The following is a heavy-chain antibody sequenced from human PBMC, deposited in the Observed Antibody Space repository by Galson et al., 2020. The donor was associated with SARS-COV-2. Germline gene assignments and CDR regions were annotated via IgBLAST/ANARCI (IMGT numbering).Heavy chain of an antibody. J-gene: IGHJ5*02. CDR2: IKSKTDGGTT. V-gene: IGHV3-15*01. Sequence: GESLKISCAASGFTFSNAWMSWVRQAPGKGLEWVGRIKSKTDGGTTDYAAPVKGRFTISRDDSKNTLYLQMNSLKTEDTAVYYCTTDGFATVRQQLTQPWGQGTLVTVSS. CDR3: TTDGFATVRQQLTQP. CDR1: GFTFSNAW. D-gene: IGHD6-13*01.